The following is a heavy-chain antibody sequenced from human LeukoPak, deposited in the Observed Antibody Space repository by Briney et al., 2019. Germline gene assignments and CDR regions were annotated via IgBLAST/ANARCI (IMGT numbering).Heavy chain of an antibody. Sequence: ASVKVSCKASGYTFTSYGISWVRQAPGQGLEWMGWISAYNGNTNYAQKLQGRVTMTTDTSTSTAYMELRSLRSGDTAVYYCARDAYGDYVPDNFAYWGQGTRVTVPS. V-gene: IGHV1-18*01. D-gene: IGHD4-17*01. CDR2: ISAYNGNT. J-gene: IGHJ4*02. CDR1: GYTFTSYG. CDR3: ARDAYGDYVPDNFAY.